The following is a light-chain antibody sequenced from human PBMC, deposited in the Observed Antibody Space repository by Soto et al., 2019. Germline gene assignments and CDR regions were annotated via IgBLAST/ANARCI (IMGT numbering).Light chain of an antibody. CDR3: AAWDDSLNGVV. CDR2: SNN. V-gene: IGLV1-44*01. CDR1: SSNIGSNT. J-gene: IGLJ2*01. Sequence: QSVLTQPPSASGTPGQRVTISCSGSSSNIGSNTVNWYQQLPGTAPKLLIYSNNQRPSGVPDLFSGSKSGTSASLAISGLKSEDEADYYCAAWDDSLNGVVFGGGTKLTVL.